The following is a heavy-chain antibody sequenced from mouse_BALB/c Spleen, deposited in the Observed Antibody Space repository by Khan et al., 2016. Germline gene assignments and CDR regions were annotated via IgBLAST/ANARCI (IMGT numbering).Heavy chain of an antibody. CDR3: ERAGCYRYFAY. D-gene: IGHD2-12*01. V-gene: IGHV4-1*02. Sequence: EVQLVESGGGLVQPGGSLKLSCAASGFDFSRYWMSWVRQAPGKGLEWIGEINPDSSTINYTPSLKDKFIITRDNANNTLYLQMSKVRAEDTALYYCERAGCYRYFAYWGQGTLVTVSA. J-gene: IGHJ3*01. CDR2: INPDSSTI. CDR1: GFDFSRYW.